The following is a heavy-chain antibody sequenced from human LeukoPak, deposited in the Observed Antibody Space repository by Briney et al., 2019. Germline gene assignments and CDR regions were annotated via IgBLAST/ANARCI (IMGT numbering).Heavy chain of an antibody. D-gene: IGHD3-3*01. J-gene: IGHJ4*02. CDR3: ARAVFWSGYYTDPLVQYFFDY. Sequence: SETLSLTCTVSGVSIGNYYWTWIRQPPGKGLEWIGYISSSGNSNYNPSLKSRVTMSVDTSKNRFSLRLSSVTAAGTAIYYCARAVFWSGYYTDPLVQYFFDYWGQGTLITVSS. CDR2: ISSSGNS. CDR1: GVSIGNYY. V-gene: IGHV4-59*08.